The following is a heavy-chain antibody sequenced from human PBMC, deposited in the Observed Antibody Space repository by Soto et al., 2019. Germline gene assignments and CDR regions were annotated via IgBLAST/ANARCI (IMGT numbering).Heavy chain of an antibody. CDR1: GSALKSYD. V-gene: IGHV1-8*01. Sequence: ASVKVSCKASGSALKSYDVHWVRQAAGQGLEWLGWINPNTGHSVPSWRFQGRVTMTRNTSISTAYMELSSLGSEDTAVYYFAGGPALFDWLFLNSDYYYYGMDVWGQGTTVTVSS. J-gene: IGHJ6*02. CDR2: INPNTGHS. CDR3: AGGPALFDWLFLNSDYYYYGMDV. D-gene: IGHD3-9*01.